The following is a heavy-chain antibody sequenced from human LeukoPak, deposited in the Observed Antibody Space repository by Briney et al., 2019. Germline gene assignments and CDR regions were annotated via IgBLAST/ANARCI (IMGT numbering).Heavy chain of an antibody. V-gene: IGHV3-9*01. J-gene: IGHJ4*02. Sequence: GGSLRLSCAASGFTFYDYAMYWVRHALGKGLGWVSGISWNSGSIVYADSVKGRFTISRDKAKNSLYLQMNSLRAEDTALYYCAKDIPHCSSTSCRYYLDYWGQGTLVTVSS. CDR2: ISWNSGSI. CDR3: AKDIPHCSSTSCRYYLDY. CDR1: GFTFYDYA. D-gene: IGHD2-2*01.